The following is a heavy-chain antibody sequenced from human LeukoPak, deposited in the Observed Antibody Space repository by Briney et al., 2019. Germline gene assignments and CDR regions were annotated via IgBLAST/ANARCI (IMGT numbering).Heavy chain of an antibody. CDR3: ARRGVVLVHASDV. CDR1: GYSFTNYW. D-gene: IGHD2-8*02. CDR2: IHPGDSDT. Sequence: GESLKISCKASGYSFTNYWIGWVRQMPGKGLEWMGIIHPGDSDTKYSPSFQGQVTISADKSISTAYLQWSSLKASDTAMYYCARRGVVLVHASDVWGQGTMVTVSS. J-gene: IGHJ3*01. V-gene: IGHV5-51*01.